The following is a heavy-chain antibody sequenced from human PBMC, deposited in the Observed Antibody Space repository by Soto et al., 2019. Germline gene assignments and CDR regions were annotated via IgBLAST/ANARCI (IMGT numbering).Heavy chain of an antibody. Sequence: QLQLQESGPGLVKPSETLSLTCTVSGGSISSISYYWGWIRQPPGKGLEWIGSIYYSGSTYYNPSLKSRVTISVDTSKNQFSLKLSSVTAADTAVYYCARHAPPRGWFGELSVDYFDYWGQGTLVTVSS. D-gene: IGHD3-10*01. J-gene: IGHJ4*02. V-gene: IGHV4-39*01. CDR1: GGSISSISYY. CDR3: ARHAPPRGWFGELSVDYFDY. CDR2: IYYSGST.